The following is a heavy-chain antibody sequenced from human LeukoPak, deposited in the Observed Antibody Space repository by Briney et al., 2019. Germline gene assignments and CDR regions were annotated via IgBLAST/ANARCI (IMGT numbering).Heavy chain of an antibody. CDR3: ARVDSSGWSNFDY. V-gene: IGHV1-2*02. CDR2: INPNSGGT. J-gene: IGHJ4*02. D-gene: IGHD6-19*01. CDR1: GYTFTGYY. Sequence: ASVKVSCKASGYTFTGYYMHWVRQAPGQGLEWMGWINPNSGGTNYAQKFQGRVTMTRDTSISTAYMELSRLRSDDTAVYYCARVDSSGWSNFDYWGQGTLVTVSS.